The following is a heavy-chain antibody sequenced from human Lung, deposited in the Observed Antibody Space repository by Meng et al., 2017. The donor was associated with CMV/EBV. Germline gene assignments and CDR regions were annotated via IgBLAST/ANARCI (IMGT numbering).Heavy chain of an antibody. J-gene: IGHJ6*02. D-gene: IGHD2-2*01. CDR2: IRYDGSNK. V-gene: IGHV3-30*02. Sequence: GGSXRLXXAASGFTFSSYGMHWVRQAPGKGLEWVAFIRYDGSNKYYADSVKGRFTISRDNSKNTLYLQMNSLRAEDTAVYYCAKDFCSSTSCYRSYYYYYGMEVWGQGTXVTVSS. CDR3: AKDFCSSTSCYRSYYYYYGMEV. CDR1: GFTFSSYG.